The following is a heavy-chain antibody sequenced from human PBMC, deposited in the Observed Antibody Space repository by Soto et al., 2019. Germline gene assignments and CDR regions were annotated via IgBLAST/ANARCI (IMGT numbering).Heavy chain of an antibody. V-gene: IGHV4-31*03. J-gene: IGHJ4*02. CDR3: SRGILV. CDR1: GGSINSGGYC. Sequence: QVQLQESGPGLVKPSQTLSLTCTVSGGSINSGGYCWSWIRQHPGKGRDWIGCISYGGSTSYNPSLKGRVTISVDTSKNQFFLKLTSVKAAETAVYYCSRGILVWGQGALITVSS. CDR2: ISYGGST. D-gene: IGHD5-18*01.